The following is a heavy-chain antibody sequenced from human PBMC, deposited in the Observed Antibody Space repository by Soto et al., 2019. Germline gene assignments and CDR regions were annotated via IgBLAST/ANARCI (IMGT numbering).Heavy chain of an antibody. Sequence: QVQLVQSGAEVKKPGASVKVSCKASGYTFTSYAMHWVRQAPGQRLEWMGWINAGNGNTKYSQKFQGRVTITRDTSASTAYMELSSLRSEDTAVYYCARLGIWNDPTDYYYYYMDVWGKGTTVTVSS. CDR1: GYTFTSYA. D-gene: IGHD1-1*01. CDR3: ARLGIWNDPTDYYYYYMDV. J-gene: IGHJ6*03. V-gene: IGHV1-3*01. CDR2: INAGNGNT.